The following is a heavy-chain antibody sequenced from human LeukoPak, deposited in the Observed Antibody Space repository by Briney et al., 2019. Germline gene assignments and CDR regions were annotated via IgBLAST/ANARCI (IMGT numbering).Heavy chain of an antibody. Sequence: GGSLRLSCVASGFTFSNHVTNWVRQAPGKGLECVSSISGSGTSTYYADSVKGRFTISRDNSKNTLYLQMNSLRAEDTAVYYCAKNRREIAAAGTGVYWGQGTLVTVSS. D-gene: IGHD6-13*01. V-gene: IGHV3-23*01. CDR3: AKNRREIAAAGTGVY. J-gene: IGHJ4*02. CDR2: ISGSGTST. CDR1: GFTFSNHV.